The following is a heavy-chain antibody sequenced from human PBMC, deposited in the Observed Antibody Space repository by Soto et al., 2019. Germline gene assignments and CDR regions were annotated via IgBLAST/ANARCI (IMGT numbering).Heavy chain of an antibody. CDR2: IYYSGST. D-gene: IGHD3-16*01. J-gene: IGHJ4*02. Sequence: SETLSLTCTVSGGSISIYYWSWIRQPPGKGLEWIGYIYYSGSTNYNPSLKSRVTMSVDTSKNQFSLKLSSVTAADTAVYYCASSWGTSHHFDYWGQGTLVTVSS. CDR3: ASSWGTSHHFDY. CDR1: GGSISIYY. V-gene: IGHV4-59*01.